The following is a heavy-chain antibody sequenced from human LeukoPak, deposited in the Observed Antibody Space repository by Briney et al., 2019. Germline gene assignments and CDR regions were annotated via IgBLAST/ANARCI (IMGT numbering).Heavy chain of an antibody. J-gene: IGHJ4*02. CDR1: GFTFSSYA. CDR3: AKPPVVGPNGSGEGDY. CDR2: ISGSGGST. D-gene: IGHD3-10*01. V-gene: IGHV3-23*01. Sequence: PGGSLRLSCAASGFTFSSYAMSWVRQAPGKGLEWVSAISGSGGSTYYADSVKGRFTISRDNSKNTLYLQMNSLRAEDTAVYYCAKPPVVGPNGSGEGDYWGQGTLVTVSS.